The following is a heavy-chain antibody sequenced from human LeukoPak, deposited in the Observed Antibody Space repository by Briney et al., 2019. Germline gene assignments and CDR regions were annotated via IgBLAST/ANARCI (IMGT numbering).Heavy chain of an antibody. Sequence: GGSLRLPCAASGFTFSGYAMSWVRQAPGKGLEWVSAISGSGGSTYYADSVKGRFTISRDNSKNTLYLQMNSLRAEDTAVYYCAKRYSSYAEFDYWGQGTLVTVSS. CDR3: AKRYSSYAEFDY. CDR2: ISGSGGST. V-gene: IGHV3-23*01. CDR1: GFTFSGYA. J-gene: IGHJ4*02. D-gene: IGHD2-2*01.